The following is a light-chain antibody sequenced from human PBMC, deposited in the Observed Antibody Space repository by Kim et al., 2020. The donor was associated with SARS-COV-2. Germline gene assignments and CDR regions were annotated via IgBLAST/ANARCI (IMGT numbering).Light chain of an antibody. Sequence: SVSPGERATLSCRASQSVNSNLAWYQQKPGQSPRLLIYGASTRATGIPARIGGSGSGTEFTLTISSLQSEDFAVYYCQQYNNWPLTFGGGTKLEI. CDR3: QQYNNWPLT. V-gene: IGKV3-15*01. CDR1: QSVNSN. CDR2: GAS. J-gene: IGKJ4*01.